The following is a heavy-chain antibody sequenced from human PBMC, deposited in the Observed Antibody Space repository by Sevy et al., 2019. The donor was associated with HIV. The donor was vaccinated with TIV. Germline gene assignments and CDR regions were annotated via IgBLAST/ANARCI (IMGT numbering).Heavy chain of an antibody. CDR1: GFTFSDYA. CDR3: AKAYISGWFFDY. V-gene: IGHV3-23*01. CDR2: IGGGGST. Sequence: GGSLRLSCAASGFTFSDYAMTWVRQAPGKGLGWVSGIGGGGSTFYADSVKGRFTISRDNSKNTLYLQMNSLRAEDTALYYCAKAYISGWFFDYWGQETLVTVSS. D-gene: IGHD6-19*01. J-gene: IGHJ4*02.